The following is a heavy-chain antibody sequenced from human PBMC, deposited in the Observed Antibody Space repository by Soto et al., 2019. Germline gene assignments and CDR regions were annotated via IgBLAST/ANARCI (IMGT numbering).Heavy chain of an antibody. CDR3: AHSEQWLALFDY. J-gene: IGHJ4*02. V-gene: IGHV2-5*02. CDR2: IYWDDDK. D-gene: IGHD6-19*01. Sequence: IFSKESGPTLVKPTQTLTLTCTFSGFSLSTSGVGVGWIRQPPGKALEWLALIYWDDDKRYSPSLKSRLTITKDTSKNQVVLTMTNIDPVDTATYYCAHSEQWLALFDYWGQGTLVTVSS. CDR1: GFSLSTSGVG.